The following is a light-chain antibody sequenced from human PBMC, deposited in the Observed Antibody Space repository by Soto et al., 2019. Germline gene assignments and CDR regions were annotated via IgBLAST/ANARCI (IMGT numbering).Light chain of an antibody. Sequence: EIVLTQSPGTLSLSPGERATLSCRASQSVSSSYLAWYQQKPGQAPRLLIYGASGRATGIPDRFSGSGSGTDFTLTISRLEPEDFAVYYCQQYGSSPGITFGQGTRLEIK. J-gene: IGKJ5*01. V-gene: IGKV3-20*01. CDR2: GAS. CDR3: QQYGSSPGIT. CDR1: QSVSSSY.